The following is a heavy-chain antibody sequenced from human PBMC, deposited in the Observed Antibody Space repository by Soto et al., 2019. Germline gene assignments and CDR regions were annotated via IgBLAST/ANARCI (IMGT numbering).Heavy chain of an antibody. CDR2: ISGSGGST. V-gene: IGHV3-23*01. D-gene: IGHD3-22*01. J-gene: IGHJ4*02. CDR1: GFTFSSYA. Sequence: GGSLRLSCAASGFTFSSYAMSWVRQAPGKGLEWVSAISGSGGSTYYADSVKGRFTISRDNSKNTLYLQMNSLRAEDTAVYYCAKVVTMIVVVINYFDYWGQGTLVTVSS. CDR3: AKVVTMIVVVINYFDY.